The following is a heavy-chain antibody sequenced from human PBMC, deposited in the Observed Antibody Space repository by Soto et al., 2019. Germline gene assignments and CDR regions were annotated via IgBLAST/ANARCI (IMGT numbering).Heavy chain of an antibody. Sequence: EVQLVESGGGLVQPGGSLRLSCAASGFTFSSYWMSWVRQAPGKGLEWVANIKQDGSEKYYVDSVKGRFTISRDNAKNSLXLXXXXXXXXXXXVYYCARDSWLGALDYWGQGTLVTVSS. CDR2: IKQDGSEK. CDR1: GFTFSSYW. V-gene: IGHV3-7*01. CDR3: ARDSWLGALDY. J-gene: IGHJ4*02. D-gene: IGHD3-10*01.